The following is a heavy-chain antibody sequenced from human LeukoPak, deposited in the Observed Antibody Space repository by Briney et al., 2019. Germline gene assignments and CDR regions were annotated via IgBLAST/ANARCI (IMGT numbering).Heavy chain of an antibody. V-gene: IGHV4-34*01. CDR2: INHSGST. Sequence: PSETLSLTCAVYGGSFSGYYWSWIRQPPGKGLEWIGEINHSGSTNYNPSLKSRVTISVDTSKNQFSLKLSSVTAADTAVYYCARTYYYGSGGFDPWGQGTLVTVSS. CDR3: ARTYYYGSGGFDP. J-gene: IGHJ5*02. D-gene: IGHD3-10*01. CDR1: GGSFSGYY.